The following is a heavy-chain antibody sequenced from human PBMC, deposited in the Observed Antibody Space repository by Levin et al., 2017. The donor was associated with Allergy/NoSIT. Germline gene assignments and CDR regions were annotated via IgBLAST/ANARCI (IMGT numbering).Heavy chain of an antibody. D-gene: IGHD2-15*01. J-gene: IGHJ3*02. Sequence: AGGSLRLSCAASGFTFSSYDMHWVRQATGKGLEWVSAIGTAGDTYYPGSVKGRFTISRENAKNSLYLQMNSLRAGDTAVYYCARQNRGDIVVVDAFDIWGQGTMVTVSS. V-gene: IGHV3-13*01. CDR1: GFTFSSYD. CDR2: IGTAGDT. CDR3: ARQNRGDIVVVDAFDI.